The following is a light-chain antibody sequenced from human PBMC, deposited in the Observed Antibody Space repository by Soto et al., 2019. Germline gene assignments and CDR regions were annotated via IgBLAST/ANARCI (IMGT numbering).Light chain of an antibody. Sequence: EMVMTQSPATLSVSPGERVTLSCRASESVHRNLAWYQQKPAQGPSLLIYYASTRATGVPDRFTGSGSGTEFTLTISSLQSEDFGVYHCQHYSNWPPPFVPGTKVEIK. CDR3: QHYSNWPPP. V-gene: IGKV3-15*01. CDR2: YAS. J-gene: IGKJ3*01. CDR1: ESVHRN.